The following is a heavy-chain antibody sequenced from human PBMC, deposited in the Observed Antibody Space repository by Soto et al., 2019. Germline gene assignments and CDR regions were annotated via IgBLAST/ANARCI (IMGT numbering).Heavy chain of an antibody. CDR1: GGSIISGDYY. CDR2: IYYSGST. Sequence: TLSLTCTVSGGSIISGDYYWIWILQPPGKGLEWIGYIYYSGSTYYNPSLKSRVTISVDTSKNQFSLKLSSVTAADTAVYYCASSYPNWFDPWGQGTLVTVSS. V-gene: IGHV4-30-4*01. J-gene: IGHJ5*02. CDR3: ASSYPNWFDP.